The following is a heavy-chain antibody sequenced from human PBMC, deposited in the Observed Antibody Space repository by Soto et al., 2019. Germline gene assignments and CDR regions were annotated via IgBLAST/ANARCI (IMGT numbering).Heavy chain of an antibody. CDR3: TNQDRGAYSG. D-gene: IGHD2-21*01. CDR2: ISGSGGST. V-gene: IGHV3-23*01. Sequence: EVQLLESGGGLVQPGGSLRLSCAASGLTFSSYAMSWVRQAPGKGLEWVSAISGSGGSTYYADSVKGRFTISRDNSKNTLYLQMNSLRAEDTGVYYCTNQDRGAYSGWGQGTLVTVSS. CDR1: GLTFSSYA. J-gene: IGHJ4*02.